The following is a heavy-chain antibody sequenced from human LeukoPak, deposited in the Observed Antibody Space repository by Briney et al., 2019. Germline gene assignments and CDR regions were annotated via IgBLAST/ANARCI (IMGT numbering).Heavy chain of an antibody. CDR3: ARRIPRSAYLDY. D-gene: IGHD2-15*01. Sequence: SETLSLTCTVSGGSISGYYWSWIRQPPGKELEYIGNIYNTGSTNYNPSLKSRVTISVDTSKNQFSLKLTSVTAADTAVYYCARRIPRSAYLDYWGQGTLVADSS. J-gene: IGHJ4*02. CDR2: IYNTGST. CDR1: GGSISGYY. V-gene: IGHV4-59*01.